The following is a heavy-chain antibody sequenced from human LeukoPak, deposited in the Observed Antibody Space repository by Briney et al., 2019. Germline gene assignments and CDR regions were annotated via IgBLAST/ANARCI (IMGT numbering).Heavy chain of an antibody. V-gene: IGHV4-39*01. CDR2: VYFSGST. D-gene: IGHD3-16*01. CDR1: GDSINSSDDY. Sequence: KPSETLSLTFTVSGDSINSSDDYWGWIRQPPGKGLEWIGSVYFSGSTYYNPSLKSRVTISVDTSKNQFSLKLSSVTAADTAVYYCARHADRPPGDNDYVWGSYNYWGQGTLVTVSS. J-gene: IGHJ4*02. CDR3: ARHADRPPGDNDYVWGSYNY.